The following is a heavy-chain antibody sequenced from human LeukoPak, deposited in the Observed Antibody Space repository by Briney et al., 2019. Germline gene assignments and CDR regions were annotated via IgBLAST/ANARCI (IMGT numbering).Heavy chain of an antibody. CDR3: ARSDYGDRYYFDY. D-gene: IGHD4-17*01. CDR1: RFSFSLYN. Sequence: QPGGSLRLSCAASRFSFSLYNMNWVRQAPGKGLEWVSYISSTGSRIYYADSVKGRFTISRDNAKNLLYLQMSSLRDEDTAVYYCARSDYGDRYYFDYWGQGTPVTVSS. CDR2: ISSTGSRI. J-gene: IGHJ4*02. V-gene: IGHV3-48*02.